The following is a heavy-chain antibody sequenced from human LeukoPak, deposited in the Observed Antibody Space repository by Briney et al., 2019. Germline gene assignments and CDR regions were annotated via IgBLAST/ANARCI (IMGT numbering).Heavy chain of an antibody. J-gene: IGHJ4*02. D-gene: IGHD1-7*01. CDR3: AKDRRITGTTPESVSAY. Sequence: PGGTLRLSCAASGFTFDNYGMSWVRQAPGKGLEWVSAISGSGGSTYYADAVRGRFTISRDNSKNTLYLQMNSLRAEDTAVYYCAKDRRITGTTPESVSAYWGQGTLVTVSS. V-gene: IGHV3-23*01. CDR2: ISGSGGST. CDR1: GFTFDNYG.